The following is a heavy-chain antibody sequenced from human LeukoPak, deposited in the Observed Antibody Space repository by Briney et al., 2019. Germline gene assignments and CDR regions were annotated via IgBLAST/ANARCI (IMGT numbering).Heavy chain of an antibody. D-gene: IGHD5-18*01. CDR2: ISYDGSNK. V-gene: IGHV3-30*18. CDR3: AKEGLGYSYAPPDY. J-gene: IGHJ4*02. CDR1: GFTFSSYG. Sequence: GGSLRLSCAASGFTFSSYGMHWVRQAPGKGLEWVAVISYDGSNKYYADSVKGRFTISRDNSKNTLYLQMNSPRAEDTAVYYCAKEGLGYSYAPPDYWGQGTLVTVSS.